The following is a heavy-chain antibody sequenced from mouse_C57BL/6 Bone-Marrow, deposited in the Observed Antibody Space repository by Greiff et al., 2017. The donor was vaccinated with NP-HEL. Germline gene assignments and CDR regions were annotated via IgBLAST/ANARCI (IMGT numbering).Heavy chain of an antibody. D-gene: IGHD1-1*01. Sequence: VQLQQSGAELVRPGASVKLSCKASGYTFTSYGISWVKQRTGQGLEWIGEIYPRSGNTSYNDKFKGKATLTADNSSTPAYMELRSLTSEDSAVYFCARGPHYYGSSSWFAYWGQGTLVTVSA. J-gene: IGHJ3*01. V-gene: IGHV1-81*01. CDR2: IYPRSGNT. CDR1: GYTFTSYG. CDR3: ARGPHYYGSSSWFAY.